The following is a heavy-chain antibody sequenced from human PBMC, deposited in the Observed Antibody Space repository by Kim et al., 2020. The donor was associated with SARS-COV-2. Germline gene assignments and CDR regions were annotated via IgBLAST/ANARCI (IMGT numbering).Heavy chain of an antibody. J-gene: IGHJ4*02. V-gene: IGHV4-38-2*02. CDR2: IYHSGST. CDR3: ARDPADILTGVVVFFDY. Sequence: SETLSLTCTVSGYSISSGYYWGWIRQPPGKGLEWIGSIYHSGSTYYNPSLKSRVTISVDTSKNQFSLKLSSVTAADTAVYYCARDPADILTGVVVFFDYWGQGTLVTVSS. CDR1: GYSISSGYY. D-gene: IGHD3-9*01.